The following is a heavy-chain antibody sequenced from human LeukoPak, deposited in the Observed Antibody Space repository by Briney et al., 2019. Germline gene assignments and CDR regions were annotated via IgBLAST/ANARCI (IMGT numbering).Heavy chain of an antibody. CDR2: VHVSGIT. CDR3: ARDVGHERRAGYFDS. J-gene: IGHJ4*02. V-gene: IGHV4-4*07. Sequence: SETLSLTYSVSGGSVSSDYWNWIRQPAGKGLEFIGRVHVSGITNYNPSLASRVSMSVDRSKNQFSLKLNSATAADTAVYYCARDVGHERRAGYFDSWGQGTLVTVSS. D-gene: IGHD1-1*01. CDR1: GGSVSSDY.